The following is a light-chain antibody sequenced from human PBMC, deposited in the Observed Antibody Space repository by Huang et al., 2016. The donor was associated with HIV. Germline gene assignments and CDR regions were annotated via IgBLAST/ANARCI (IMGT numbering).Light chain of an antibody. V-gene: IGKV3-11*01. J-gene: IGKJ4*01. Sequence: EIVLTQSPATLSLSPGERATLTCRSSHGLANYLPWYQQKPGQAPRLLIYDASHRATGIPGMFSGSVSGTDFTLTISSLEPEDFAGYFCQQRGNWQLTFGGGTKVEIK. CDR2: DAS. CDR3: QQRGNWQLT. CDR1: HGLANY.